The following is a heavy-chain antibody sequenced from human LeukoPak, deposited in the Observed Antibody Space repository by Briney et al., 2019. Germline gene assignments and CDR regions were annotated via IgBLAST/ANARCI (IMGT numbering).Heavy chain of an antibody. D-gene: IGHD2-2*01. J-gene: IGHJ5*01. CDR3: ARDRTSSDS. CDR2: IDQHGTDK. Sequence: GGSLRLSCVGSGFLFSGHYMNWVRQAPGKGLEWVANIDQHGTDKQYVASVRGRFTISRDNTKNSVYLQMDNLRVEDTAVYYCARDRTSSDSWGQGTLVAVSS. CDR1: GFLFSGHY. V-gene: IGHV3-7*01.